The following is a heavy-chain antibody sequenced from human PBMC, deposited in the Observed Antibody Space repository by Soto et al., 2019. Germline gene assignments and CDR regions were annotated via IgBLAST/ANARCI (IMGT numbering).Heavy chain of an antibody. CDR1: GFTFSNAW. CDR2: TKSKTDGGTT. Sequence: GGSLRLSCAASGFTFSNAWMNWVRQAPGKGLEWVGRTKSKTDGGTTDYAAPVKGRFTISRDDSKNTLYLQMNSLKTEDTAVYYCTTVPDIRYYYDSSGYHFDYWGQGTLVTVSS. J-gene: IGHJ4*02. D-gene: IGHD3-22*01. CDR3: TTVPDIRYYYDSSGYHFDY. V-gene: IGHV3-15*07.